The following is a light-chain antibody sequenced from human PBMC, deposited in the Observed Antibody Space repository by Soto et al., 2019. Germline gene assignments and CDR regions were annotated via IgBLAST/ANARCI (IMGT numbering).Light chain of an antibody. CDR1: QTIDTY. V-gene: IGKV1-39*01. CDR3: QQSYTSPVT. CDR2: AAS. J-gene: IGKJ4*01. Sequence: DIQMTQSPSSLSVSVGDRVTITCRASQTIDTYLNWYEQKPGKAPKLLIYAASTLRSGVPSRFSGGGSGTDFTLTISSLQPEDFGTYYCQQSYTSPVTFGGGTKVDIK.